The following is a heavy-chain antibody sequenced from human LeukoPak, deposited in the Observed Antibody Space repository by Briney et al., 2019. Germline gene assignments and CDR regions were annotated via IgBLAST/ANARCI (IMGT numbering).Heavy chain of an antibody. J-gene: IGHJ4*02. CDR1: GFTFRNYV. Sequence: GGSLRLSCAASGFTFRNYVIHWVRQAPGKGLEWVAVTSSDLNVKLYADSVKGRFTISRDNSRSTLYLQMNSLRPEDTAIYYCAGEGYYGSGSPPSLYFDYWGQGTLVTVSS. CDR2: TSSDLNVK. D-gene: IGHD3-10*01. CDR3: AGEGYYGSGSPPSLYFDY. V-gene: IGHV3-30-3*01.